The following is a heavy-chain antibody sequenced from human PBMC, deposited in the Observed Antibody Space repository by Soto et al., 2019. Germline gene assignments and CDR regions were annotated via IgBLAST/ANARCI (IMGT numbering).Heavy chain of an antibody. CDR2: FDPEDGET. CDR1: GYTLTELS. V-gene: IGHV1-24*01. CDR3: ATVGLSISSSPADWGDAFDY. D-gene: IGHD6-6*01. Sequence: ASVKVSCKVSGYTLTELSMHWVRQAPGKGLEWMGGFDPEDGETIYAQKFQGRVTMTEDTSTDTAYMELSSLRSEDTAVYYCATVGLSISSSPADWGDAFDYWGQGTLVTVSS. J-gene: IGHJ4*01.